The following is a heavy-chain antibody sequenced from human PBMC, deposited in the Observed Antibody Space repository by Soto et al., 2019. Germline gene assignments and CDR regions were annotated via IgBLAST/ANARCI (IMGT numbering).Heavy chain of an antibody. CDR3: AKDGGRDIVLMVYAMGYYYYGMDV. CDR2: ISWNSGSI. V-gene: IGHV3-9*01. CDR1: GFTFDDYA. D-gene: IGHD2-8*01. J-gene: IGHJ6*02. Sequence: PGGSLRLSCAASGFTFDDYAMHWVRQAPGKGQEWVSGISWNSGSIGYADSVKGRFTISRDNAKNSLYLQMNSLRAEDTALYYCAKDGGRDIVLMVYAMGYYYYGMDVWGQGTTVTVSS.